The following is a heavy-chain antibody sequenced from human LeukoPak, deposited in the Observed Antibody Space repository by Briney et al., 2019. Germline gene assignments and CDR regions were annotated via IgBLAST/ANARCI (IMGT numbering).Heavy chain of an antibody. CDR3: ARPHIVVVPAAILDHDAFDI. CDR2: IKQDGSEK. J-gene: IGHJ3*02. Sequence: GGSLRLSWAASGFTLSSYWMSWVRQAPGKGLEWVANIKQDGSEKYYVDSVKGRFTISRDNAKNSMYLQMNRLRAEDTAVYYCARPHIVVVPAAILDHDAFDIWGQGTMVTVSS. CDR1: GFTLSSYW. D-gene: IGHD2-2*01. V-gene: IGHV3-7*01.